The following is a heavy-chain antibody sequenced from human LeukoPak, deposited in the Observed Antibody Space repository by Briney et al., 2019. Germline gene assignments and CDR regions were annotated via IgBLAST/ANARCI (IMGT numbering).Heavy chain of an antibody. CDR1: GFTFSSYS. J-gene: IGHJ4*02. Sequence: GGSLRLSCAASGFTFSSYSMNWVRQAPGKGLEWISYISSSSSTLYYADSVKGRFTISRDNAKNSLYLQMNSLRAEDTAVYYCARGGSGSLDYWGQGTLVTVSS. D-gene: IGHD1-26*01. CDR2: ISSSSSTL. V-gene: IGHV3-48*04. CDR3: ARGGSGSLDY.